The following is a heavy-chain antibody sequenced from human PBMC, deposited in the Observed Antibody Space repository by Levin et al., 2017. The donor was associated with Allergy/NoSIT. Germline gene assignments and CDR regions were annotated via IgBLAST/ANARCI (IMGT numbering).Heavy chain of an antibody. CDR1: GFTFSNAW. V-gene: IGHV3-15*05. CDR3: TTNDRYNS. Sequence: GGSLRLSCAASGFTFSNAWMNWVRQAPGKGLEWVGRIKRKIDGATTDYAAPVKGRFTISRDDSENTLHLEMNSLTTEDTAVYYCTTNDRYNSWGQGTLVTVSS. D-gene: IGHD2-21*02. J-gene: IGHJ4*02. CDR2: IKRKIDGATT.